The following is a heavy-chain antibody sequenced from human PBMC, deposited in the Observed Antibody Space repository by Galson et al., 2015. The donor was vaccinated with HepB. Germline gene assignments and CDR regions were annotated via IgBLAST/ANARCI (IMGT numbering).Heavy chain of an antibody. J-gene: IGHJ2*01. CDR1: GYTFSSYA. CDR3: AREGSVAGYWYSDL. Sequence: SVKVSCKASGYTFSSYAINWVRQAPGQGLEWMGWTSAYSGDPNYAQKLQGRVTMTTDTSTSTAYMELTSLRSDDTAVYYCAREGSVAGYWYSDLWGRGTLVTVSS. D-gene: IGHD6-19*01. V-gene: IGHV1-18*01. CDR2: TSAYSGDP.